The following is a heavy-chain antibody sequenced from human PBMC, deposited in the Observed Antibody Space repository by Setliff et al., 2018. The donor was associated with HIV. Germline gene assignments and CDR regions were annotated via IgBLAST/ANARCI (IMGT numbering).Heavy chain of an antibody. V-gene: IGHV4-39*01. CDR3: ATTQIVGATTFDY. J-gene: IGHJ4*02. Sequence: SETLSLTCTVSGDSISRSTYYWGWIRQPPGKGLEWIGSISYSGSTYYNPSLKSRVTISVDTSKNQFSLKLSSVTAADTAVYYCATTQIVGATTFDYWGQGTLVTVSS. CDR2: ISYSGST. CDR1: GDSISRSTYY. D-gene: IGHD1-26*01.